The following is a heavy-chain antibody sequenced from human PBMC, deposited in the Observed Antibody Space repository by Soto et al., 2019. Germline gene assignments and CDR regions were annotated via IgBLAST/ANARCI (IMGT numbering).Heavy chain of an antibody. CDR2: ISSSSSTI. D-gene: IGHD3-10*01. J-gene: IGHJ4*02. CDR1: GFTFNSYS. CDR3: ARAGYYGSGILL. V-gene: IGHV3-48*02. Sequence: EVQLVESGGGLVQPGGSLRLSCAASGFTFNSYSMNWVRQAPGKGLEWVSYISSSSSTIYYADSVKGRFSISRDNAKNSLYLQMNSLRDEDTAVYYCARAGYYGSGILLWGQGTLVTVSS.